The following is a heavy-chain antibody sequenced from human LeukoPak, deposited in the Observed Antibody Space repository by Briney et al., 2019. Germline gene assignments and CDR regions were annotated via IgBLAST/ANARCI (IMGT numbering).Heavy chain of an antibody. Sequence: SETLSLTCTVSGGSISSYYWSWIRQPPGKGLEWIGYIYYSGSTNYNPSLKSRVTISVDTSKNQFSLKLSSVTAADTAVNYCAIYYYDSSGYYLPTDYWGQGTLVTVSS. CDR2: IYYSGST. CDR3: AIYYYDSSGYYLPTDY. CDR1: GGSISSYY. V-gene: IGHV4-59*01. D-gene: IGHD3-22*01. J-gene: IGHJ4*02.